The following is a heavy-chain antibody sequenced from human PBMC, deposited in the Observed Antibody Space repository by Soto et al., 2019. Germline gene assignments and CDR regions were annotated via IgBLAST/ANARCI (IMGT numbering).Heavy chain of an antibody. Sequence: SETLSLTCTVSGCSISIVGCYWSWIRQHPGKGLEWIGYIYYSGSTYYNPSLKSRVTISVYTSKNQFSLKLSSVTAADTAVYYCARFNGNSYGFDYWGQGTLVTVSS. J-gene: IGHJ4*02. CDR1: GCSISIVGCY. CDR3: ARFNGNSYGFDY. CDR2: IYYSGST. D-gene: IGHD5-18*01. V-gene: IGHV4-31*03.